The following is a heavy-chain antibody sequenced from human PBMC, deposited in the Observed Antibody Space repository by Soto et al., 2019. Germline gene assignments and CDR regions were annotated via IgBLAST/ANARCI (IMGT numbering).Heavy chain of an antibody. V-gene: IGHV3-53*04. CDR1: GFTVSSNY. CDR2: IYSGGST. CDR3: ARGRRYDFWSGYTPSPYYMDV. Sequence: GGSLRLSCAASGFTVSSNYMSWVRQAPGKGLEWVSVIYSGGSTYYADSVKGRFTISRHNSKNTLYLQMNSLRAEDTAVYYCARGRRYDFWSGYTPSPYYMDVWGKGTTVTVSS. J-gene: IGHJ6*03. D-gene: IGHD3-3*01.